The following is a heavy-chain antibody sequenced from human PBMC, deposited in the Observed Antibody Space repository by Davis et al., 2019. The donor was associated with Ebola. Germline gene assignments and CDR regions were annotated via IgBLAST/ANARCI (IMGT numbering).Heavy chain of an antibody. Sequence: MPSETLSLTCTLSRSSISSSSYYWGWIRQPPGKGLEWIGSIYYSGSTYYNPSLKSRVTISVDTSKNQFSLKLSSVTAADTAVYYCARGGYSSSWSIRYNWFDPWGQGTLVTVSS. D-gene: IGHD6-13*01. V-gene: IGHV4-39*01. CDR1: RSSISSSSYY. J-gene: IGHJ5*02. CDR3: ARGGYSSSWSIRYNWFDP. CDR2: IYYSGST.